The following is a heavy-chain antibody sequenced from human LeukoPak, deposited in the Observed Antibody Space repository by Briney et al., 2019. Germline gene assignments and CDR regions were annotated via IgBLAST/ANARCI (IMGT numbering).Heavy chain of an antibody. J-gene: IGHJ4*02. D-gene: IGHD3-10*01. V-gene: IGHV3-23*01. CDR2: ITGNSGLI. CDR1: GFTFSTYA. CDR3: AKEGQGLAGGCFDY. Sequence: GGSLRLSCAASGFTFSTYAMNWVRQAPGKGLEWVSVITGNSGLIYYADSVKGRFTISRDNSKNTLYLQMNSLRAEDTAVYYCAKEGQGLAGGCFDYWGQGTLVTVSS.